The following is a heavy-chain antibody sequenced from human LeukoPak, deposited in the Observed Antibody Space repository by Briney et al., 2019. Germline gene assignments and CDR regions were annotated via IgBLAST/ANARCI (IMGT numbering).Heavy chain of an antibody. CDR2: IWYDGSNK. CDR1: GFTFSSYG. Sequence: PGRSLRLSCAASGFTFSSYGMHWVRQAPGKGLEWVAVIWYDGSNKYCADSVKGRFTISRDNSKNTLYLQMNSLRAEDTAVYYCARPNCSGGSCYPFPDYWGQGTLVTVSS. V-gene: IGHV3-33*01. CDR3: ARPNCSGGSCYPFPDY. D-gene: IGHD2-15*01. J-gene: IGHJ4*02.